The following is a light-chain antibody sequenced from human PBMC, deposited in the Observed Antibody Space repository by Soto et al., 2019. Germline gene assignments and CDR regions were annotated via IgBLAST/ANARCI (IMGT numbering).Light chain of an antibody. CDR1: SRDVGRYDY. CDR3: SSYVGSNIYV. J-gene: IGLJ1*01. CDR2: GVT. Sequence: QSALTQPPSASGAPGQSVTFSCTGTSRDVGRYDYVSWYQQHPGKAPKLLISGVTRRPSGVPDRFSGSKSGNTASLTVSGLQAEDEAYYYCSSYVGSNIYVFGTGTKSPS. V-gene: IGLV2-8*01.